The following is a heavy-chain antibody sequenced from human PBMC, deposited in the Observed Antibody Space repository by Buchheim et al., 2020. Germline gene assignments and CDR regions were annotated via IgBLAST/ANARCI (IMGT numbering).Heavy chain of an antibody. CDR1: GFTFRTYG. Sequence: QVQLVESGGGVVQPGTSLTLSCVASGFTFRTYGIHWVRQAPGKGLEWVAVISYDGSLKYYADSVTGRFTISRDNSRNTGYMHMNSLRTEDTAVYYCAKSYCGGDCHFEYWGQGTL. D-gene: IGHD2-21*02. J-gene: IGHJ4*02. CDR2: ISYDGSLK. V-gene: IGHV3-30*18. CDR3: AKSYCGGDCHFEY.